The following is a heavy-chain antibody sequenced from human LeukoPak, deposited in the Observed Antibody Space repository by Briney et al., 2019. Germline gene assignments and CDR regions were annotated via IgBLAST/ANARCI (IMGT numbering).Heavy chain of an antibody. D-gene: IGHD5-18*01. CDR1: GGSISSYY. CDR2: IYYSGST. J-gene: IGHJ3*02. V-gene: IGHV4-59*01. CDR3: ARGGYSYPLDAFDI. Sequence: SETLSLTCTVSGGSISSYYWSWIRQPPGKGLEWIGYIYYSGSTNYNPPLKSRVTISVDTSKNQFSLNLSSVTAADTAVYYCARGGYSYPLDAFDIWGQGTMVTVSS.